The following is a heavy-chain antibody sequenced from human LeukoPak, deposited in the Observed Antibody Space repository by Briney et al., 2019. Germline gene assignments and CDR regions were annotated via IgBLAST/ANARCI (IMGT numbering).Heavy chain of an antibody. CDR3: ASYRERGYSGYDPHRYYYGMDV. J-gene: IGHJ6*02. CDR2: INHSGST. CDR1: GGSFSGYY. V-gene: IGHV4-34*01. Sequence: ASEALSLTCAVYGGSFSGYYWSWIRQPPGKGLEWIGEINHSGSTSYNPSLKSRVPISVATSKNQFSLKLSSVPTAHTAVYYCASYRERGYSGYDPHRYYYGMDVWGQGTTVTVSS. D-gene: IGHD5-12*01.